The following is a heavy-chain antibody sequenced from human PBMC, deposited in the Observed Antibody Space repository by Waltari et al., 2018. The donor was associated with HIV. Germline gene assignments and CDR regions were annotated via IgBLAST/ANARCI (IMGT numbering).Heavy chain of an antibody. Sequence: EVQLVESGGGLVQPGGSLRLSCEATGSTLSSEWMTWVRQAPGKGLEWVANIKEDGSEKWYVDSVKGRFTISRDNAKNSVYLQMNSLRAEDTAVYYCARSRSDAFDLWGQGTMVTVSS. CDR3: ARSRSDAFDL. CDR2: IKEDGSEK. V-gene: IGHV3-7*01. J-gene: IGHJ3*01. CDR1: GSTLSSEW.